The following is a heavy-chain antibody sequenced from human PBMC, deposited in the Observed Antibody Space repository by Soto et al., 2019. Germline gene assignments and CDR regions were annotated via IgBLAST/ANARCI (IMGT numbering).Heavy chain of an antibody. D-gene: IGHD3-10*01. CDR2: ISSSSSYI. Sequence: PGGSLRLSCAASGFTFSSYSMNWVRQAPGKGLEWVSSISSSSSYIYYADSVKGRFTISRDNAKNSLYLQMNSLRDEDTAVYNWPSLPIFLWFGELPRDYGGQGTLVTVSS. CDR1: GFTFSSYS. CDR3: PSLPIFLWFGELPRDY. J-gene: IGHJ4*02. V-gene: IGHV3-21*03.